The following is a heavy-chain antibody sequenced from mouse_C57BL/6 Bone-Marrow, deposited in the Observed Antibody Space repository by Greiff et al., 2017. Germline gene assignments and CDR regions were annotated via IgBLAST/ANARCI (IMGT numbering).Heavy chain of an antibody. CDR1: GYTFTSYG. CDR3: ARFYYGYDGWFAY. D-gene: IGHD2-2*01. CDR2: IYPRSGNT. V-gene: IGHV1-81*01. J-gene: IGHJ3*01. Sequence: SGAELARPGASVKLSCKASGYTFTSYGISWVKQRTGQGLEWIGEIYPRSGNTYYNEKFKGKATLTADKSSSTAYMELRSLTSEDSAVYFCARFYYGYDGWFAYWGQGTLVTVSA.